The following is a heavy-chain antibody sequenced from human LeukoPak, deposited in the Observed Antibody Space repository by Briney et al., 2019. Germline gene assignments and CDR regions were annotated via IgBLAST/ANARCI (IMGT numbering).Heavy chain of an antibody. V-gene: IGHV1-46*01. CDR3: ARVPTTYGDYGVGRWELLFDY. CDR1: GYTFTSYY. D-gene: IGHD4-17*01. J-gene: IGHJ4*02. CDR2: INPSGGST. Sequence: ASVKVSCKASGYTFTSYYMHWVRQAPGQGLEWMGIINPSGGSTSYAQKFQGRVTMTRDTSTSTVYMELSSLRSEDTAVYYCARVPTTYGDYGVGRWELLFDYWGQGTLVTVSS.